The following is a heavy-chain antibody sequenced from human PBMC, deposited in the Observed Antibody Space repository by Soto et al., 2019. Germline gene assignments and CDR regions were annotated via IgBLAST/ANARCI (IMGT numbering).Heavy chain of an antibody. Sequence: VGSLRLSCAASGFTFSNAWMSWVRQAPGKGLEWVGRIKSKTNGETTDYAAPVKGRFTISRDDSKNTLYLQMNSLKIDDTAVYYCATDDPINKSWGQGTLVTVSS. CDR2: IKSKTNGETT. CDR1: GFTFSNAW. V-gene: IGHV3-15*01. CDR3: ATDDPINKS. J-gene: IGHJ5*02.